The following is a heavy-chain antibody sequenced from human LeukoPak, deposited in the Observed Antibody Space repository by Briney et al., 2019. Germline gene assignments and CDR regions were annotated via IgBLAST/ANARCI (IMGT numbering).Heavy chain of an antibody. CDR3: AQELWFGDGRGLGMDD. CDR2: IYSGGST. V-gene: IGHV3-53*01. Sequence: SGGSLRLSCAASGFTVSSNYMSWVRQAPGKGLEWVSVIYSGGSTYYADSVKGRFTISRDNSNNTLYLQMSSLRADDTALYYCAQELWFGDGRGLGMDDWGQGTTVTVSS. D-gene: IGHD3-10*01. CDR1: GFTVSSNY. J-gene: IGHJ6*02.